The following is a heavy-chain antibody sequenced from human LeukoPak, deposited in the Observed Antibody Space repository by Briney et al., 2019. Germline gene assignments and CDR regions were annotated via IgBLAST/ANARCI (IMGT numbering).Heavy chain of an antibody. CDR1: GGFISSGGYY. D-gene: IGHD2/OR15-2a*01. Sequence: SETLSLTCTVSGGFISSGGYYWSWIRQHPGKGLEWIGYIYYSGSTYYNPSLKSRVTISVDTSKNQFSLKLSSVTAADTAVYYCARVLTDYYYGMDVWGQGTTVTVSS. CDR3: ARVLTDYYYGMDV. V-gene: IGHV4-31*03. J-gene: IGHJ6*02. CDR2: IYYSGST.